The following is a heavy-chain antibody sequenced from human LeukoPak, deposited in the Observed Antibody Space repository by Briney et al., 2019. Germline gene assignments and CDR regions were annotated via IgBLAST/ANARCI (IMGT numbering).Heavy chain of an antibody. CDR1: GFTFSSYG. V-gene: IGHV3-30*02. CDR2: IRYDGSNK. D-gene: IGHD6-19*01. CDR3: AKDLKQWLVPFDY. Sequence: GGSLRRSCAASGFTFSSYGMHWVRQAPGKGLEWVAFIRYDGSNKYYADSVKGRFTISRDNSKNTLYLQMNSLRAEDTAVYYCAKDLKQWLVPFDYWGQGTLVTVSS. J-gene: IGHJ4*02.